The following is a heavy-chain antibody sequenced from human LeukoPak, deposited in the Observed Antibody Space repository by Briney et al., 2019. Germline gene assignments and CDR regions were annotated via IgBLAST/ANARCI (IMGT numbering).Heavy chain of an antibody. D-gene: IGHD6-19*01. V-gene: IGHV4-4*07. Sequence: PSETLSLTCTVSGGSISTYYWNWIRQPAGKGLEWIGRIYTSGSTNYSPSLKSRVTMSVDTSKNQFSLKLSSVTAADTAVYYCARGKVVAGTPGQNSWDNWGQGILVTVSS. J-gene: IGHJ4*02. CDR1: GGSISTYY. CDR2: IYTSGST. CDR3: ARGKVVAGTPGQNSWDN.